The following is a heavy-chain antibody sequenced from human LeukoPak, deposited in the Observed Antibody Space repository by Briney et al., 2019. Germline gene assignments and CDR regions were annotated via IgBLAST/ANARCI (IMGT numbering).Heavy chain of an antibody. J-gene: IGHJ5*02. CDR1: GFTFSSYW. CDR2: INSDGSST. CDR3: ARDWRYSNYVAANWFDP. D-gene: IGHD4-11*01. Sequence: GGSLRLSCAASGFTFSSYWMHWVRQAPGKGLVWVSCINSDGSSTRYADSVKGRFTISRDNAKHTLYLQMNSLRAEDTAVYYCARDWRYSNYVAANWFDPWGQGTLVTVSS. V-gene: IGHV3-74*01.